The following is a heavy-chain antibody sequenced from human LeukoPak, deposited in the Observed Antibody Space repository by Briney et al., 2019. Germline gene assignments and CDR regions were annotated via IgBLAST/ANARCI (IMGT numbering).Heavy chain of an antibody. Sequence: PGGSLRLSCAASGFTFSSYSMNWVRQAPGKGLEWESFIQYDGSNEYYADSVKGRFTVSRDNSKYTAYLQMNSLRAEDTAVYYCARDRDSSGWYGEGYFDYWGQGTLVTVSS. CDR1: GFTFSSYS. CDR3: ARDRDSSGWYGEGYFDY. CDR2: IQYDGSNE. J-gene: IGHJ4*02. D-gene: IGHD6-19*01. V-gene: IGHV3-30*02.